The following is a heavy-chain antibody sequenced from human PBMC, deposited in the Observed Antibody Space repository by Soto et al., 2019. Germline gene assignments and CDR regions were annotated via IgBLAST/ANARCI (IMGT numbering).Heavy chain of an antibody. CDR3: ARDGGSSSFADGFDP. D-gene: IGHD6-6*01. CDR2: INPNSGGT. CDR1: GYTFTASY. J-gene: IGHJ5*02. V-gene: IGHV1-2*02. Sequence: ASVKVSCKASGYTFTASYIHWLRQAPGQGLEWMGWINPNSGGTNYAQKFQGRVTMTRDTSISTAYMELSRLRSDDTAVYYCARDGGSSSFADGFDPWGQGTLVTVSS.